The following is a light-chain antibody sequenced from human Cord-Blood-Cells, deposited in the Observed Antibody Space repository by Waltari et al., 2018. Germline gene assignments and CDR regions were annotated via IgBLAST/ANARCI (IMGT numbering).Light chain of an antibody. V-gene: IGLV3-19*01. CDR2: GKN. CDR3: NSRDSSGNHLE. Sequence: SSELTQDPAVSVALGQTVRITCQGDSLRRYYASRDQQKPGQAPVLVIYGKNNRPSGIPDRFSGSSSGNTASLTITGAQAEDEADYYCNSRDSSGNHLEFGGGTKLTVL. CDR1: SLRRYY. J-gene: IGLJ2*01.